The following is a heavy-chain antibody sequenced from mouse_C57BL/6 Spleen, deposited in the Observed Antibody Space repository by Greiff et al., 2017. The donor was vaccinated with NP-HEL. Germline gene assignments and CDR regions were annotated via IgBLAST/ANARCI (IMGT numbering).Heavy chain of an antibody. V-gene: IGHV1-69*01. CDR3: ARPHYYGSSYGDFDY. J-gene: IGHJ2*01. CDR2: IDPSDSYT. D-gene: IGHD1-1*01. Sequence: QVQLKQPGAELVMPGASVKLSCKASGYTFTSYWMHWVKQRPGQGLEWIGEIDPSDSYTNYNQKFNGKSTLTVDKSSSTAYMQLSSLTSEDSAVYYCARPHYYGSSYGDFDYWGQGTTLTVSS. CDR1: GYTFTSYW.